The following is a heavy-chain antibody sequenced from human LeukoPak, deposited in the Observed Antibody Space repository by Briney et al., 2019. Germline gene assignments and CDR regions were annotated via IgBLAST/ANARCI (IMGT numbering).Heavy chain of an antibody. J-gene: IGHJ4*02. CDR3: ARDAYPDTATTKDYFDY. D-gene: IGHD5-18*01. V-gene: IGHV3-30-3*01. Sequence: GGSLRLSCAASGFTFISSAMHWVRQAPGKGLEWVAIISYDGLIKYYADSVEGRFTLSRDNSKSTLFLQMKSLRAEDTALYYCARDAYPDTATTKDYFDYWGQGTLVTVSS. CDR2: ISYDGLIK. CDR1: GFTFISSA.